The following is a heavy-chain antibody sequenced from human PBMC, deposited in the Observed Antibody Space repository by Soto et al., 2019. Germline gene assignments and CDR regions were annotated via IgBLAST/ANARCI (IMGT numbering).Heavy chain of an antibody. D-gene: IGHD4-17*01. V-gene: IGHV1-24*01. CDR1: GYTLTELS. J-gene: IGHJ6*03. CDR3: SSQNFTVTTPYFSSGLYYYYYMDV. CDR2: FDPEDGET. Sequence: ASVKFSCKVSGYTLTELSMHWVRQAPGKGLEWMGGFDPEDGETIYAQKFQGRVTMTEDTSNDTAYMELMSLRSVDTAEYYVSSQNFTVTTPYFSSGLYYYYYMDVWGKGTTVTVSS.